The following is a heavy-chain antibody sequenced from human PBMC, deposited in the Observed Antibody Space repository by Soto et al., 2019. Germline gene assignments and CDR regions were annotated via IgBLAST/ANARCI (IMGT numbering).Heavy chain of an antibody. Sequence: PGGSLRLSCTASGFSFSSYGMHWVRQVPGKGLVWVARMNEDGGTTDYADSVKGRFTISRDNAKNTLYLQMNSLRVEDTAVYYCASDLSGRADVWGQGTTVTVYS. V-gene: IGHV3-74*01. D-gene: IGHD3-10*01. CDR1: GFSFSSYG. CDR2: MNEDGGTT. J-gene: IGHJ6*02. CDR3: ASDLSGRADV.